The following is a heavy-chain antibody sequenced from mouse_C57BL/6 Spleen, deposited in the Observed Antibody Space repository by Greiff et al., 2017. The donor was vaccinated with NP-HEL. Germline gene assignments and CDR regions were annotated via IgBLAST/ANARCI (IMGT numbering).Heavy chain of an antibody. V-gene: IGHV1-69*01. D-gene: IGHD3-2*02. Sequence: QVQLQQSGAELVMPGASVKLSCKASGYTFTSYWMHWVKQRPGQGLEWIGEIDPSDSYTNYNQKFKGKSTLTVDKSSSTAYMQLSSLTSEDSAVYYCARLDSSGYWGQGTTLTVSS. CDR1: GYTFTSYW. CDR3: ARLDSSGY. J-gene: IGHJ2*01. CDR2: IDPSDSYT.